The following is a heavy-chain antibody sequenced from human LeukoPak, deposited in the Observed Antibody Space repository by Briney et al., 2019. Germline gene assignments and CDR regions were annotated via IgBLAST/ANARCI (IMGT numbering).Heavy chain of an antibody. V-gene: IGHV3-7*01. J-gene: IGHJ4*02. CDR2: IKYDGSEK. Sequence: GGSLRLSCVDSGVTFGTYWMTRVRQAPGKGLGWVADIKYDGSEKYYGDSVKGRFTVSRDNAKNSLYLQMNSLRAEDTAMYYCARDVGLSGYDLNDYWGQGTLVTVSS. CDR3: ARDVGLSGYDLNDY. D-gene: IGHD5-12*01. CDR1: GVTFGTYW.